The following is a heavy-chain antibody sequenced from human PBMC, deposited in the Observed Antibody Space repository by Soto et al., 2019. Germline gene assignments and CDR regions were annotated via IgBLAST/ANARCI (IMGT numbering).Heavy chain of an antibody. D-gene: IGHD6-13*01. CDR3: ARYSRRHQWLDS. V-gene: IGHV4-59*12. CDR1: GGSMNNFY. J-gene: IGHJ4*02. Sequence: PSETLSLTCSVSGGSMNNFYWTWIRQPPGKGLEWIAHVSYAGITKYNPSLQSRVTISVDTSKSHFFLKLNSVSAADTAIYYCARYSRRHQWLDSWGQGTLVTVSS. CDR2: VSYAGIT.